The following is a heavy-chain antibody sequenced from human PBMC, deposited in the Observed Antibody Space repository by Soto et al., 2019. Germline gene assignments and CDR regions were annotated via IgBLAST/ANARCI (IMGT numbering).Heavy chain of an antibody. CDR3: TRKSDSSGYYYYYYGMDV. CDR2: IWYDGSNK. V-gene: IGHV3-33*01. D-gene: IGHD3-22*01. Sequence: GGSLRLSCAASGFTFSSYGMHWVRQAPGKGLEWVAVIWYDGSNKYYADSVKGRFTISRDNSKNTLYLQMNSLKTEDTAVYYCTRKSDSSGYYYYYYGMDVWGQGTTVTVSS. J-gene: IGHJ6*02. CDR1: GFTFSSYG.